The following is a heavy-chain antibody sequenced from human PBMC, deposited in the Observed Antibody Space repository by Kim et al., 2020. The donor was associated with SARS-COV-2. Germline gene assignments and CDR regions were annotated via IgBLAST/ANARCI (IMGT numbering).Heavy chain of an antibody. J-gene: IGHJ4*02. Sequence: GGYLRLSCAASGFTFSNAWMSWVRQALGKGLERVGRIKSKTDGGTTDYAAPVKGRFTISRDDSKNTLYLQMNSLKTEDTAVYYCTTVGYDILTGYFHFDYWGQGTLVTVSS. V-gene: IGHV3-15*01. CDR1: GFTFSNAW. D-gene: IGHD3-9*01. CDR3: TTVGYDILTGYFHFDY. CDR2: IKSKTDGGTT.